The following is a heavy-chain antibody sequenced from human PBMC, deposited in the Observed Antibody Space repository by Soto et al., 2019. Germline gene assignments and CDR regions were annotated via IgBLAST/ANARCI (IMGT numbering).Heavy chain of an antibody. D-gene: IGHD2-15*01. CDR2: ISSSSSTI. Sequence: GGALRLSCAASGFTFSSYSMKWVRQAPGKGLEWVSYISSSSSTIYYADSVKGRFTISRNNAKNSLYLQMNSLRAEDTAVYYCARDPCSGGSCAFDYWGQGTLVTVSS. CDR1: GFTFSSYS. J-gene: IGHJ4*02. V-gene: IGHV3-48*01. CDR3: ARDPCSGGSCAFDY.